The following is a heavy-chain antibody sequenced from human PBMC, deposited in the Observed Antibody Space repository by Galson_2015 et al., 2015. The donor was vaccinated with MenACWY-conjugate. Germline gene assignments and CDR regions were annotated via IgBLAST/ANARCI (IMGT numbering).Heavy chain of an antibody. CDR2: ISYDGKDK. D-gene: IGHD3-22*01. CDR3: ARVGQERRTLLPNFDS. Sequence: SLRLSCAASGFNFNMYSLHWIRQAPGKGLEWVAVISYDGKDKFYGDSVKGRFIILRDNSKNTVYLQMNSLRGEDTGVYFCARVGQERRTLLPNFDSWGQGTLVTVSS. V-gene: IGHV3-30*01. J-gene: IGHJ4*02. CDR1: GFNFNMYS.